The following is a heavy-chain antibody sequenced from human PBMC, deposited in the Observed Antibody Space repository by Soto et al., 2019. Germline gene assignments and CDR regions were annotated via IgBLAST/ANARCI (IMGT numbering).Heavy chain of an antibody. V-gene: IGHV1-8*01. CDR3: AREKTYYDILTGHALPVYYYGMDV. CDR2: MNPNSGNT. D-gene: IGHD3-9*01. J-gene: IGHJ6*02. CDR1: GYTFTSYD. Sequence: EASVKVSCKASGYTFTSYDINWVRQATGQGLEWMGWMNPNSGNTGYAQKFQGRVTMTRNTSISTAYMELSSLRSEDTAVYYCAREKTYYDILTGHALPVYYYGMDVWG.